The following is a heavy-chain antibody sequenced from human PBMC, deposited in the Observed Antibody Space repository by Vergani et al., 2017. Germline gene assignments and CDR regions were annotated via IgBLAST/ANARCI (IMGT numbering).Heavy chain of an antibody. CDR2: IDSDGSST. CDR3: ARGYIATLGY. J-gene: IGHJ4*02. Sequence: EVQLVESGGGLVQPGGSLRLSCAASGFTFSSYWMHWVRQAPGKGLVWVSRIDSDGSSTNYADSVKGRFTISRDNAKNSLYLQMNSLRAEDTAVYYCARGYIATLGYWGQGTLVTVSS. D-gene: IGHD6-6*01. CDR1: GFTFSSYW. V-gene: IGHV3-74*01.